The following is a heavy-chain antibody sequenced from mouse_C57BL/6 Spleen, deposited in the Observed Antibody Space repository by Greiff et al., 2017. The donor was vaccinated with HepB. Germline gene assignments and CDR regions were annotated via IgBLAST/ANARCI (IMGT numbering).Heavy chain of an antibody. CDR1: GYTFTDYY. Sequence: QVQLKESGAELVRPGASVKLSCKASGYTFTDYYINWVKQRPGQGLEWIARIYPGSGNTYYNEKFKGKATLTAEKSSSTAYMQLSSLTSEDSAVYFCARGGDDYLDYWGQGTTLTVSS. D-gene: IGHD2-3*01. J-gene: IGHJ2*01. CDR3: ARGGDDYLDY. CDR2: IYPGSGNT. V-gene: IGHV1-76*01.